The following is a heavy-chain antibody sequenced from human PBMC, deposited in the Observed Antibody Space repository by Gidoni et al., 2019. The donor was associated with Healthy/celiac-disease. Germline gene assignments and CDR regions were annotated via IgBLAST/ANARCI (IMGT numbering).Heavy chain of an antibody. CDR2: TYYKSKWYN. CDR1: GDSVSRHSAA. Sequence: QVQLQQSGPGLVKPSQTLSLTCAISGDSVSRHSAAWNWNRQSPWRGLEWLGRTYYKSKWYNDYAVSVKSRITINPDTSKNQFSLQLNSVTPEDTAVYYCARGSVLLWFRSGEYYGMDVWGKGTTVTVSS. CDR3: ARGSVLLWFRSGEYYGMDV. V-gene: IGHV6-1*01. D-gene: IGHD3-10*01. J-gene: IGHJ6*04.